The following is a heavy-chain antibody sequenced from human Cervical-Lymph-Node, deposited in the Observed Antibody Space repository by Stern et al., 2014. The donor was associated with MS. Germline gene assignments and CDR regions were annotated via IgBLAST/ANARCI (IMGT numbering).Heavy chain of an antibody. D-gene: IGHD6-19*01. J-gene: IGHJ6*02. CDR3: ARVGNGWYGMDV. Sequence: VQLVESGGGAAQPGRSLRLSCEASGFTFSNNAMHWVRQAPGKGLEWVAVIANDGRNTHYADSVKGRFTISREDSKNTVYLEMNSLRVEDTAVYYCARVGNGWYGMDVWGQGTTVIVSS. V-gene: IGHV3-30*04. CDR1: GFTFSNNA. CDR2: IANDGRNT.